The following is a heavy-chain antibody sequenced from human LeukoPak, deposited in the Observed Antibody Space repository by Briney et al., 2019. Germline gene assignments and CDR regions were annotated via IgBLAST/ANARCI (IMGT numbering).Heavy chain of an antibody. CDR1: GFTFSSYW. CDR3: AKVPYENYYYYMDV. Sequence: GGSLRLSCAASGFTFSSYWMSWVRQAPGKGLEGVANIKQDGTEKYYVDSVKGRFTISRDNAKNSLYLQMNSPRAEDTAVYYCAKVPYENYYYYMDVWGKGTTVTVSS. D-gene: IGHD3-22*01. V-gene: IGHV3-7*03. CDR2: IKQDGTEK. J-gene: IGHJ6*03.